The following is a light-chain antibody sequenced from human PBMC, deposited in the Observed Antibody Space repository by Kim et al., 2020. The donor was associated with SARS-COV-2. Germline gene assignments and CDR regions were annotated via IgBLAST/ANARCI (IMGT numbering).Light chain of an antibody. Sequence: DIQMTQSPATLSASVGDRVTMTCRASQSINNWLAWYQQKPGKAPKVLVYDASSLDSGVPSRFSGSGSGTEFTLTISSLQPDDFATYYCQQYNSYSWTFGQGTKVDIK. CDR1: QSINNW. CDR2: DAS. CDR3: QQYNSYSWT. V-gene: IGKV1-5*01. J-gene: IGKJ1*01.